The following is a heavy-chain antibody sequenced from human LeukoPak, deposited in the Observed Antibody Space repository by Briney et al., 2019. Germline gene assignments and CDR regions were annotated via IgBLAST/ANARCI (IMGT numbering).Heavy chain of an antibody. CDR1: GFPFSSYG. V-gene: IGHV3-30*19. CDR2: TSFDGSNT. Sequence: AGTSLRLSCAASGFPFSSYGMHWVRQAPGKGLEWVATTSFDGSNTYFSDSVRGRFTIPRDNSRNTLFLQMSSLSAEDTAVYYCAKDRIVGATRFLDFWGQGTLVTVSS. D-gene: IGHD1-26*01. CDR3: AKDRIVGATRFLDF. J-gene: IGHJ4*02.